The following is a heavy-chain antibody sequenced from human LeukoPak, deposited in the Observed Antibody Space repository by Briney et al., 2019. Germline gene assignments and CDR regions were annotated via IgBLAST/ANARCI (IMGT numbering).Heavy chain of an antibody. Sequence: GGSLRLSCAASGFTFSSYGMHWVRQAPGKGLEWVAFIRYDGSNKYYADSVKGRFTISRDNSKNTLYLQMNSLRAEDTAVYYCAKDSSKLWFGAYPYYYYYMDVWGKGTTVTISS. J-gene: IGHJ6*03. V-gene: IGHV3-30*02. D-gene: IGHD3-10*01. CDR1: GFTFSSYG. CDR2: IRYDGSNK. CDR3: AKDSSKLWFGAYPYYYYYMDV.